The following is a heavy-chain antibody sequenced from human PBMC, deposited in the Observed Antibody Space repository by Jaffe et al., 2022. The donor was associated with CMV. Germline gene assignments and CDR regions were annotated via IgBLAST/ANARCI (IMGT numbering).Heavy chain of an antibody. V-gene: IGHV3-30*18. J-gene: IGHJ4*02. CDR3: AKDTAAAGTETFDY. D-gene: IGHD6-13*01. CDR1: GFTFSSYG. CDR2: ISYDGSNK. Sequence: QVQLVESGGGVVQPGRSLRLSCAASGFTFSSYGMHWVRQAPGKGLEWVAVISYDGSNKYYADSVKGRFTISRDNSKNTLYLQMNSLRAEDTAVYYCAKDTAAAGTETFDYWGQGTLVTVSS.